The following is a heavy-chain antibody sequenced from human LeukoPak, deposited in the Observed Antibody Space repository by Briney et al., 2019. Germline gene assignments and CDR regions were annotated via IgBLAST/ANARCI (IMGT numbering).Heavy chain of an antibody. CDR3: ARLLVSYYDSSGPANWFDP. CDR2: IYPGDSNT. J-gene: IGHJ5*02. V-gene: IGHV5-51*01. CDR1: GYSFTSYW. Sequence: GESLKISCKGSGYSFTSYWIGWVRQMPGKGLEWMGIIYPGDSNTRYSPSFQGQVTISADKSISTAYLQWSSLKASDTAMYYCARLLVSYYDSSGPANWFDPWGQGTLVTVSS. D-gene: IGHD3-22*01.